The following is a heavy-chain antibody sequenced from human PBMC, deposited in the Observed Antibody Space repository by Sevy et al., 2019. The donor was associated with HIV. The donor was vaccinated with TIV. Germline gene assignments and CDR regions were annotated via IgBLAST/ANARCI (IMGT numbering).Heavy chain of an antibody. CDR2: IGGYKGDT. J-gene: IGHJ1*01. D-gene: IGHD1-26*01. Sequence: ASVKVSCKASGYTFNSYVITWLRQPPGQGLEWRGKIGGYKGDTKYGQKFQGRATMTTDPSTSTAYMELRSLKSDDTAVYYCARAPSGSQGPGQYFQHWGQGTLVTVSS. CDR3: ARAPSGSQGPGQYFQH. V-gene: IGHV1-18*01. CDR1: GYTFNSYV.